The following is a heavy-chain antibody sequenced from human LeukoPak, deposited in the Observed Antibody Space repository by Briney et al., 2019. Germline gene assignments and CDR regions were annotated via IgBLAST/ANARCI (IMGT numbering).Heavy chain of an antibody. J-gene: IGHJ4*02. Sequence: ASVKVSCKASGYTFTGYYMHWVRRAPGQGVEWMGWINPNSGGTNYAQKFQGRVTMTRDTSISTAYMELSRLRSDDTAVYYCARDIADRTYNFDYWGQGTLVTVSS. D-gene: IGHD6-6*01. CDR1: GYTFTGYY. V-gene: IGHV1-2*02. CDR2: INPNSGGT. CDR3: ARDIADRTYNFDY.